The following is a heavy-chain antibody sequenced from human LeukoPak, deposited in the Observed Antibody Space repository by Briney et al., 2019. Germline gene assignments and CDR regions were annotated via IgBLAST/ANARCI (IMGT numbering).Heavy chain of an antibody. Sequence: GSLRLSCAASGFTFSSYWMSWVRQAPGKGLEWIGEINHSGSTNYNPSLKSRVTISVDTSKNQFSLKLSSVTAADTAVYYCARGSAARPRYYYMDVWGKGTTVTVSS. CDR2: INHSGST. D-gene: IGHD6-6*01. CDR1: GFTFSSYW. J-gene: IGHJ6*03. V-gene: IGHV4-34*01. CDR3: ARGSAARPRYYYMDV.